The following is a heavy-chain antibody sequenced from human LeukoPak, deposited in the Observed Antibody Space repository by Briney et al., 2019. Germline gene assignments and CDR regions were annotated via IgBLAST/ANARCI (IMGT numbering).Heavy chain of an antibody. CDR2: IYHTGST. CDR1: GGSISSYY. V-gene: IGHV4-59*01. J-gene: IGHJ4*02. Sequence: SETLSLTCIVSGGSISSYYWSWIRQPPRKGLEWIGYIYHTGSTKYNPSLKSRVTISVDTSKNQFSLKLSSVTAADTAVYYCAGQYYYESSGFWYWGQGTLVTVSS. CDR3: AGQYYYESSGFWY. D-gene: IGHD3-22*01.